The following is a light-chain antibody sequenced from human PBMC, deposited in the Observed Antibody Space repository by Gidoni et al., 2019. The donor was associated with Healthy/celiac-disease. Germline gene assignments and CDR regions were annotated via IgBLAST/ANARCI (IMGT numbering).Light chain of an antibody. CDR2: WAS. CDR1: QSVLYSSNNKNY. J-gene: IGKJ2*01. Sequence: DIVMTQSPDSLAVSLGERATINCKSSQSVLYSSNNKNYLAWYQQKPGQPPKLLIYWASTRESGVPDRFSGSGSGTDFTLTISSLQAEDVAVYYCQQYYSIPYTFXQXTKLXIK. CDR3: QQYYSIPYT. V-gene: IGKV4-1*01.